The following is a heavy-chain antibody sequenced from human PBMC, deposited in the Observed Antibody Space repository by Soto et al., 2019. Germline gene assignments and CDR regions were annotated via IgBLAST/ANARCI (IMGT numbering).Heavy chain of an antibody. V-gene: IGHV1-46*01. CDR3: ARGGGYCSGGSCHTADYYYYGMDV. D-gene: IGHD2-15*01. CDR2: INPSGGST. J-gene: IGHJ6*02. CDR1: GYTFTSYY. Sequence: QVQLVQSGAEVKKPGASVKVSCKASGYTFTSYYMHWVRQAPGQGLEWMGIINPSGGSTSYAQKFQGRVTMTRDTSTSTVYMELSRLRSEDTAVYYCARGGGYCSGGSCHTADYYYYGMDVWGQGTTVTVSS.